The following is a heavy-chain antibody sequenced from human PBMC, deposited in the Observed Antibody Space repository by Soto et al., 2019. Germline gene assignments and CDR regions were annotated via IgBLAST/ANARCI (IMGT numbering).Heavy chain of an antibody. J-gene: IGHJ4*02. V-gene: IGHV3-23*01. D-gene: IGHD2-21*02. Sequence: EVQLLESGGGLVQPGGSLRLSCAASGFTFSSYAMSWVRKAPGKGLEWVSAISGSGGSTYYADSVKGRFTISRDNSKNTLYLQMNSLRAEDTAVYYCAKTPNLYCGGDFYSYYFDYWGQGTLVTVSS. CDR3: AKTPNLYCGGDFYSYYFDY. CDR2: ISGSGGST. CDR1: GFTFSSYA.